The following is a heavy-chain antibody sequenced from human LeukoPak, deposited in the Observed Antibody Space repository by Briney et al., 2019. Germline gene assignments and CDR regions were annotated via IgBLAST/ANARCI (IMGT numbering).Heavy chain of an antibody. CDR3: ARGRLGSVVFEGYYYFMDV. CDR2: VYNGGST. V-gene: IGHV4-34*01. CDR1: GVSFNDYF. D-gene: IGHD2-21*01. J-gene: IGHJ6*03. Sequence: SETLSLTCAVYGVSFNDYFWTWIRQPPGKGLEWIGEVYNGGSTNYNPSLKSRVIISVDTSKNQFSLRLSSVTAADTAVYYCARGRLGSVVFEGYYYFMDVWGKGTTVTVSS.